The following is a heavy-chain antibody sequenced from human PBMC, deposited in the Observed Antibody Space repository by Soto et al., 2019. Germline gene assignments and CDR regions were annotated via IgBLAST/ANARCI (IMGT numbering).Heavy chain of an antibody. CDR3: SRDGDFYGLDV. CDR1: GFTFSLYS. D-gene: IGHD3-3*01. V-gene: IGHV3-21*01. J-gene: IGHJ6*02. Sequence: LRLSCAASGFTFSLYSMIWVRQAPGKGLEWVSSISSSSSYIYSADSLKGRITISRDNAKNSLYLQMNSLRAEDTAIYYCSRDGDFYGLDVWGQGTTVTVSS. CDR2: ISSSSSYI.